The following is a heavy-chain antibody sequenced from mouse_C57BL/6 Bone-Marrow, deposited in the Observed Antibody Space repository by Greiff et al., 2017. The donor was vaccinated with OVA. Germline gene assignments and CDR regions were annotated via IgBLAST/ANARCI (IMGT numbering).Heavy chain of an antibody. V-gene: IGHV1-69*01. CDR2: IDPADSYT. J-gene: IGHJ1*03. D-gene: IGHD1-1*01. Sequence: QLKQPGAELVMPGASVKLSCKASGYTFTSYWMHWVKQRPGQGLEWIGEIDPADSYTNYNQKFKGKSTLTVDKSSSTAYMQLSSLTSEDSAVYYCARGNYYGSSYWYFDVWGTGTTVTVSS. CDR3: ARGNYYGSSYWYFDV. CDR1: GYTFTSYW.